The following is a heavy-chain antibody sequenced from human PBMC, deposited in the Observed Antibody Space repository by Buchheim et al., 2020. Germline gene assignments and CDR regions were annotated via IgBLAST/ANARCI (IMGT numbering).Heavy chain of an antibody. Sequence: EVQLLESGGGLVQPGGSLRLSCAASGFTFSSYAMTSVRQAPGKGLEWVSAISGSGGSTYYADSVKGRFTLSRDNSKKTLHLQMNSLRAKDTAVYYCAKVESIAARYYYYYGMDVWGQGTT. CDR1: GFTFSSYA. J-gene: IGHJ6*02. V-gene: IGHV3-23*01. CDR3: AKVESIAARYYYYYGMDV. D-gene: IGHD6-6*01. CDR2: ISGSGGST.